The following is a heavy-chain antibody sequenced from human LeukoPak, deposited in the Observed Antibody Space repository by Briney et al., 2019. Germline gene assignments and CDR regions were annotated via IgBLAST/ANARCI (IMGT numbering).Heavy chain of an antibody. Sequence: ASVKVSCKASGYTFTSYAMNWVRQAPGQGLEWLGLINPTGTSTLYARKFQGRVTMTRDMSTTTDYMELSSLRSEDTAVYYCARDNSVGDIAWWFDPWGQGTLVTVSS. CDR3: ARDNSVGDIAWWFDP. CDR1: GYTFTSYA. J-gene: IGHJ5*02. CDR2: INPTGTST. D-gene: IGHD1-26*01. V-gene: IGHV1-46*01.